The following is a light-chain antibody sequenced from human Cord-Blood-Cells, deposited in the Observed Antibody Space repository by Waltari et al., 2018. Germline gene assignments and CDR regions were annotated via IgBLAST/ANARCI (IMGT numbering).Light chain of an antibody. CDR2: GAS. CDR1: QSVSSIY. CDR3: QQYGSSIFT. V-gene: IGKV3-20*01. J-gene: IGKJ3*01. Sequence: EIVLTQSPGTLSLSPGERATLSCRASQSVSSIYLAWYQQKPGQAPRLLIYGASSRATGIADRFSGSGSGTDCTLTISRLEPEDFAVYYCQQYGSSIFTFGPGTKVDIK.